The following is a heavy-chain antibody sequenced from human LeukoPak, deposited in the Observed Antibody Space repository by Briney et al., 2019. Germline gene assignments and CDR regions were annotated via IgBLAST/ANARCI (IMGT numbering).Heavy chain of an antibody. J-gene: IGHJ6*03. Sequence: GSLRLSCAASGFTFSNYAMSWVRQAPGKGLEWVSTLGGGGIDTYYADSVKGRFTISRDNSKNTLYLQMNSLRAEDTAVYYCAKDRGQIYYSYYMDVWGKGTTVTVSS. CDR1: GFTFSNYA. V-gene: IGHV3-23*01. D-gene: IGHD3-10*01. CDR3: AKDRGQIYYSYYMDV. CDR2: LGGGGIDT.